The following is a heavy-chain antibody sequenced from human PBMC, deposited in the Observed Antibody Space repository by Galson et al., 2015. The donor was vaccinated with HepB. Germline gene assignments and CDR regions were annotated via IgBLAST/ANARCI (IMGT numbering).Heavy chain of an antibody. CDR2: IRSGGDT. D-gene: IGHD1-26*01. V-gene: IGHV3-13*01. CDR1: GFTFSSHD. Sequence: SLRLSCAASGFTFSSHDMHWVRQASGKGLEWVSKIRSGGDTNYLGSVKGRFSISRENGRNSVFLQMNSLRVEDTAVYYCAREALYSGNYGGFDIWGQGTMVTVSS. J-gene: IGHJ3*02. CDR3: AREALYSGNYGGFDI.